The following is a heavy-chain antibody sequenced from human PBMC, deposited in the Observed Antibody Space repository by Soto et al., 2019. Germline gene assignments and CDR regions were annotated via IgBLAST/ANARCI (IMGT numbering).Heavy chain of an antibody. J-gene: IGHJ1*01. CDR3: AKRAAAGTRKGAEYFQH. D-gene: IGHD6-13*01. V-gene: IGHV3-30*18. Sequence: QVQLVESGGGVVQPGRSLRLSCAASGFTFSSYGMHWVRQAPGKGLEWVAVISYDGSNKYYADSVKGRFIISRDNSKNTLYLQMNSLRAEDTAVYYCAKRAAAGTRKGAEYFQHWGQGTLVTVSS. CDR1: GFTFSSYG. CDR2: ISYDGSNK.